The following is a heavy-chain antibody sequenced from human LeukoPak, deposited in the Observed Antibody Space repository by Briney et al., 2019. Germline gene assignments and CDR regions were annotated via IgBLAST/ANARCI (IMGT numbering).Heavy chain of an antibody. J-gene: IGHJ3*02. CDR1: GFTFSSYA. Sequence: GGSLRLSCAASGFTFSSYAMSWVRQAPGKGLEWVSAISGSGGSTYYADSVKGRFTISRDNSKNTLYLQMNSLRAEDAAVYYCAKDSWYDRLRQDAFDIWGQGTMVTVSS. V-gene: IGHV3-23*01. CDR3: AKDSWYDRLRQDAFDI. D-gene: IGHD5-12*01. CDR2: ISGSGGST.